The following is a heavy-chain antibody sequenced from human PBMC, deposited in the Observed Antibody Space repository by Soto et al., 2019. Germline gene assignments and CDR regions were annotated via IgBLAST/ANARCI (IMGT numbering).Heavy chain of an antibody. CDR2: IIPRFGTT. V-gene: IGHV1-69*01. CDR1: GDTFSRYT. D-gene: IGHD1-1*01. Sequence: QVQLVQSGAEVKKPGSSVRVSCKASGDTFSRYTVNWVRQAPRQGLEWMGGIIPRFGTTNFAPTLQGRVTITADESMSTDYMELSSLRSEDTALYYCARGRGLYNSGRSQLDYWGQGTLVTVSS. J-gene: IGHJ4*02. CDR3: ARGRGLYNSGRSQLDY.